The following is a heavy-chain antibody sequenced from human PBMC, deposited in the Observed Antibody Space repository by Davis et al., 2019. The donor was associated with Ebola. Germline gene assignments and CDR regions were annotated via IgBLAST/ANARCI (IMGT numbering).Heavy chain of an antibody. Sequence: MPSETLSLTCAVYGGSFSGYYWSWIRQPPGKGLEWIGEINHSGSTNYNPSLKSRVTISVDTSKNQFSLKLSPVTAADTAVYYCASGLRKLGATPLHVYWGQGTLVTVSS. J-gene: IGHJ4*02. CDR1: GGSFSGYY. CDR2: INHSGST. CDR3: ASGLRKLGATPLHVY. D-gene: IGHD1-26*01. V-gene: IGHV4-34*01.